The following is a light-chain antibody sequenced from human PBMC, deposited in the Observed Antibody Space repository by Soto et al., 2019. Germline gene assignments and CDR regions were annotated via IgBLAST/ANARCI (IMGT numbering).Light chain of an antibody. CDR2: LGS. Sequence: DIVMTQSPLSLPVTPGEPASISCRSSQSLLHSNGYNYLDWYLQKPGQSPQLLIYLGSNRASGVPDRFIGSGSGTDFTLKISRVEAEDVGVYYCMQALQTPLTFGGGTKVQIK. CDR1: QSLLHSNGYNY. CDR3: MQALQTPLT. J-gene: IGKJ4*01. V-gene: IGKV2-28*01.